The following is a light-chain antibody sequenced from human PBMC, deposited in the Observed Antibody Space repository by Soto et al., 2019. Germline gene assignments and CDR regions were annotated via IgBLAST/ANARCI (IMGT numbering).Light chain of an antibody. J-gene: IGLJ3*02. CDR3: ATWDDSLSGSWV. V-gene: IGLV1-44*01. Sequence: QSVLTQPPSASGTPGQRVTISCSGSSSNIGSNTVNWYQQFPGTAPKLLIYSNNQRPSGVPDRFSGFKSGTSASLAISGLQSEDEADYFCATWDDSLSGSWVFGGGTKLTVL. CDR1: SSNIGSNT. CDR2: SNN.